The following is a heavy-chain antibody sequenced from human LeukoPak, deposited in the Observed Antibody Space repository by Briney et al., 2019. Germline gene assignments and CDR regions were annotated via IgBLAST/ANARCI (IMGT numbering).Heavy chain of an antibody. CDR1: AYTFASYG. Sequence: ASVKVSCKASAYTFASYGISWVRQAPGQGLEWMGWISAYNGNTNYAQKLQGRVTMTTDTSTSTAYMELRSLRSDDTAVYYCARDCGSYPLSAFDIWGQGTMVTVSS. D-gene: IGHD1-26*01. V-gene: IGHV1-18*01. CDR2: ISAYNGNT. J-gene: IGHJ3*02. CDR3: ARDCGSYPLSAFDI.